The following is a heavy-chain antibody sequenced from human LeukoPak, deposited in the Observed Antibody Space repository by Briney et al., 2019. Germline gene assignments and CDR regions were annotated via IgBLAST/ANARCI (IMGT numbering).Heavy chain of an antibody. Sequence: GGSLRLSCAASGFTLRNYAMSWVRQAPGKGLEWVSALGRSGSTIYYADSVKGRFTISRDNAKNSLYLQMNSLRAEDTAVYYCAELGITMIGGVWGKGTTVTISS. D-gene: IGHD3-10*02. CDR2: LGRSGSTI. CDR1: GFTLRNYA. J-gene: IGHJ6*04. CDR3: AELGITMIGGV. V-gene: IGHV3-48*03.